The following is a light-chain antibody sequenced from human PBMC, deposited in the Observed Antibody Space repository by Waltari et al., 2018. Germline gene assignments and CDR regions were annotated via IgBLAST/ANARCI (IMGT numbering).Light chain of an antibody. CDR3: MSYTRSSTYV. V-gene: IGLV2-14*01. Sequence: QSALTQPASVSGSPGQSITISCTGSTRDIGAYHYVSWYQQQPDKAPKLVISELTNRPAWVSERFSGSKSGYTASLTISGLQAEDEGDYYCMSYTRSSTYVFGTGTKVTVL. J-gene: IGLJ1*01. CDR2: ELT. CDR1: TRDIGAYHY.